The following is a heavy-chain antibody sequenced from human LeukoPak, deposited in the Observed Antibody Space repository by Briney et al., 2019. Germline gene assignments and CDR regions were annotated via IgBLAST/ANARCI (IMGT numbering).Heavy chain of an antibody. V-gene: IGHV4-39*07. CDR1: GDSIGRINYF. J-gene: IGHJ4*02. CDR3: AGGATTRIDY. Sequence: PSETLSLTRTISGDSIGRINYFWGWIRQAPGKGLEWIVSMSYSGHTYYDPSLKSRVTTSIDTSKNQFSLKLSSVTAADTAVYYCAGGATTRIDYWGQGTLVTVSS. D-gene: IGHD4-17*01. CDR2: MSYSGHT.